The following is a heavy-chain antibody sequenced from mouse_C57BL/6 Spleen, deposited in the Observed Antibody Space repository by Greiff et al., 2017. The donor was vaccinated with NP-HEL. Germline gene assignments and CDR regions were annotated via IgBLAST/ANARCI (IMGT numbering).Heavy chain of an antibody. Sequence: QVQLKQSGAELARPGASVKLSCKASGYTFTSYGISWVKQRTGQGLEWIGEIYPRSGNTYYNEKFKGKATLTADKSSSTAYMELRSLTSEDSAVYFCARGEDYGSPAWFAYWGQGTLVTVSA. V-gene: IGHV1-81*01. CDR1: GYTFTSYG. CDR3: ARGEDYGSPAWFAY. D-gene: IGHD1-1*01. J-gene: IGHJ3*01. CDR2: IYPRSGNT.